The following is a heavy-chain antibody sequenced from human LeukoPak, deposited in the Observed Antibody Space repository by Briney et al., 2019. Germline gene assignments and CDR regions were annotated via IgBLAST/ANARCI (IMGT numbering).Heavy chain of an antibody. CDR1: GFTFTSSA. D-gene: IGHD3-10*01. V-gene: IGHV1-58*02. J-gene: IGHJ5*02. CDR3: ARRRGGSGSSIPLDP. Sequence: SVKVSCKASGFTFTSSAMQWVRQARGQRLEWIGWIVVGSGNTNYAQKFQERVTITRDMSTSTAYMELSSLRSEDTAVYYCARRRGGSGSSIPLDPWGQGTLVTVSS. CDR2: IVVGSGNT.